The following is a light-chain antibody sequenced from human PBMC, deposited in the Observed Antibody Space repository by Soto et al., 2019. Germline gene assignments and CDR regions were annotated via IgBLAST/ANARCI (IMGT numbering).Light chain of an antibody. Sequence: QSVLTQPPSVSAAPGQTVTISCAGSSSNIGTNYVSWYRHIPGTAPKLLIFDNGKRPSDIPDRFSGFKSGTSATLDIAGLQTGDEADYYCGTWDTSLSAFYVFGTGTKLNVL. V-gene: IGLV1-51*01. J-gene: IGLJ1*01. CDR2: DNG. CDR1: SSNIGTNY. CDR3: GTWDTSLSAFYV.